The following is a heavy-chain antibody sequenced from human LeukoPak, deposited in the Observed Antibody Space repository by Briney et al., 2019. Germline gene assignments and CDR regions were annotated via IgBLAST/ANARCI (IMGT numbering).Heavy chain of an antibody. Sequence: ASVTVSCKASGYTFTSYGISWVRQAPGQGLEWMGWISAYNGNTNYAQKLQGRVTMTTDTSTSTAYMELRSLRSDDTAVYYCAREVCSSTSCYGTGDYYYGMDVWGQGTTVTVSS. CDR3: AREVCSSTSCYGTGDYYYGMDV. V-gene: IGHV1-18*01. J-gene: IGHJ6*02. CDR1: GYTFTSYG. D-gene: IGHD2-2*01. CDR2: ISAYNGNT.